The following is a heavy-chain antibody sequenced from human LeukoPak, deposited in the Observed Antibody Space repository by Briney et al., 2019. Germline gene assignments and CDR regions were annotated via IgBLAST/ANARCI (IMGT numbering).Heavy chain of an antibody. Sequence: PGGSRRLSCAASGFTFSSYEMNWVRQAPGKGLEWVSYISSSGSTIYYADSVKGRFTISRDNAKNSLYLQMNSLRAEDTAVYYCARPNPYCGGDCYFDYWGQGTLVTVSS. CDR2: ISSSGSTI. CDR1: GFTFSSYE. CDR3: ARPNPYCGGDCYFDY. V-gene: IGHV3-48*03. J-gene: IGHJ4*02. D-gene: IGHD2-21*02.